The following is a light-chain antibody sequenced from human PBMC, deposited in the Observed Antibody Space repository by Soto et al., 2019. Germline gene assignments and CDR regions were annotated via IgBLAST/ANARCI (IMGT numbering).Light chain of an antibody. CDR3: QQYGSSPRT. V-gene: IGKV3-20*01. CDR2: GAS. J-gene: IGKJ1*01. Sequence: EIVMPQSKATLSVSPGERSTLSCRASQSVSSNLAWYQQKPGQAPRLLIYGASSRATGIPDRFSGSGSGTDFTLTISRMEPEDFAVYCCQQYGSSPRTFGQGTKVDI. CDR1: QSVSSN.